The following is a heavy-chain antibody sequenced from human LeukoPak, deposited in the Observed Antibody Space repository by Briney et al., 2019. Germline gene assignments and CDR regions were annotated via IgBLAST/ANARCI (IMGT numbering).Heavy chain of an antibody. D-gene: IGHD5-12*01. CDR1: GYTFTSYG. CDR3: ARDLGATMRLTYYYYCMDV. J-gene: IGHJ6*04. CDR2: ISAYNGNT. V-gene: IGHV1-18*04. Sequence: GGSVKVSCKASGYTFTSYGISWVRQAPGQGLEWMGWISAYNGNTNYAQKLQGRVTMTTDTSTSTAYMELRSLRSDDTAVYYCARDLGATMRLTYYYYCMDVWGKGTTVTVSS.